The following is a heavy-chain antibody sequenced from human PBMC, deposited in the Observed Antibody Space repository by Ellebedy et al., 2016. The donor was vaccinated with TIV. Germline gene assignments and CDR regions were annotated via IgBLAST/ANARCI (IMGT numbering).Heavy chain of an antibody. CDR3: AMGYQLPRTHYYYYYGMDV. J-gene: IGHJ6*02. CDR1: GYTFTGYY. CDR2: INPNSGGT. V-gene: IGHV1-2*02. D-gene: IGHD2-2*01. Sequence: ASVKVSXXASGYTFTGYYMHWVRQAPGQGLEWMGWINPNSGGTNYAQKFQGRVTMTRDTSISTAYMELSRLRSDDTAVYYCAMGYQLPRTHYYYYYGMDVWGQGTTVTVSS.